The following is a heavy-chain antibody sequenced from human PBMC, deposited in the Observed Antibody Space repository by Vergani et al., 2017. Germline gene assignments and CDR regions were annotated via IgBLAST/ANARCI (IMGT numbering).Heavy chain of an antibody. CDR2: IYTSGSP. CDR3: AREYVRPVEWLSRFDP. D-gene: IGHD3-3*01. Sequence: QVQLQESGPGLVKPSQTLSLTCTVSGGSINSGSYYWSWIRQPAGKGLEWIGRIYTSGSPHYNPSLKSRLTISVDTSKNQFSLELSSLTAADTAVYYCAREYVRPVEWLSRFDPWGQGTLVTVSS. J-gene: IGHJ5*02. CDR1: GGSINSGSYY. V-gene: IGHV4-61*02.